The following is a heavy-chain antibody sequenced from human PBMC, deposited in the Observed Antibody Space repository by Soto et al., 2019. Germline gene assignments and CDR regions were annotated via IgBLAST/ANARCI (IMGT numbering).Heavy chain of an antibody. Sequence: GASVKVSCKASGDTFNSYAISWVRQAPGQGLEWVGGIIPNFNAANSAQKFQGRVTITRDTSASTAYMELSSLRSEDTAVYYCAREMFRRRSTSCPGYWGQGTLVTVSS. CDR1: GDTFNSYA. J-gene: IGHJ4*02. CDR2: IIPNFNAA. CDR3: AREMFRRRSTSCPGY. V-gene: IGHV1-69*05. D-gene: IGHD2-2*01.